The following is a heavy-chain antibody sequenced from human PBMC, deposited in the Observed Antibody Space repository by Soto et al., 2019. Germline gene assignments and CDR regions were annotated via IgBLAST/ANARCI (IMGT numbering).Heavy chain of an antibody. Sequence: EVQLVQSGAEVKKPGESLKISCKASGYSFASYWIGWVRQMPGKGLEWMGIIYPGDSNLRYSPSFQGQVTISADKSISTAYLQWSSLKASDTAMYYCARTYYESSGYYREYFQHWGQGTLVTVSS. CDR1: GYSFASYW. D-gene: IGHD3-22*01. J-gene: IGHJ1*01. V-gene: IGHV5-51*01. CDR3: ARTYYESSGYYREYFQH. CDR2: IYPGDSNL.